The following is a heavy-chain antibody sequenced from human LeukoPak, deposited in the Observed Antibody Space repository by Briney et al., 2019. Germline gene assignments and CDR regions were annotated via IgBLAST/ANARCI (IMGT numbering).Heavy chain of an antibody. CDR3: ARDLYSYRI. CDR1: GFTLSSYR. Sequence: GGSLRLSCAASGFTLSSYRMNGVGQAPGKGREGGANIKQYGSEKYYVDSLKGRFTISRDNAKNSLYLQMNSLRAEDTAVYHCARDLYSYRIWGQGTMVTVSS. J-gene: IGHJ3*02. V-gene: IGHV3-7*01. CDR2: IKQYGSEK. D-gene: IGHD5-18*01.